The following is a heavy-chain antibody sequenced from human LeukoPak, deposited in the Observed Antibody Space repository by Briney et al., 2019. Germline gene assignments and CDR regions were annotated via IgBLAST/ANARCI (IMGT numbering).Heavy chain of an antibody. Sequence: PSETLSLTCTVSGGSISSYYWSWIRQPAGKGLERIGRIYTSGSTNYNPSLKSRVTMSVDTSKNQFSLKLSSVTAADTAVYYCARDHIPLYSSGWYRFLTGDYYYYYMDVWGKGTTVTVSS. CDR2: IYTSGST. J-gene: IGHJ6*03. CDR1: GGSISSYY. V-gene: IGHV4-4*07. D-gene: IGHD6-19*01. CDR3: ARDHIPLYSSGWYRFLTGDYYYYYMDV.